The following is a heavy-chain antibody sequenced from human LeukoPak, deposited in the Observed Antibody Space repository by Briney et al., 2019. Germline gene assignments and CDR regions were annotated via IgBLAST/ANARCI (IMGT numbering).Heavy chain of an antibody. D-gene: IGHD3-10*01. CDR2: IYYAGST. V-gene: IGHV4-59*01. Sequence: PSETLSLTCGVSGGSISSYYWAWIRQAPGKGLEWIGYIYYAGSTNYNPSLKSRVTMSVDMSRNQFSLKLSSVTAADTAVYYCARGFGRFDPWGQGTLVTVSS. CDR1: GGSISSYY. J-gene: IGHJ5*02. CDR3: ARGFGRFDP.